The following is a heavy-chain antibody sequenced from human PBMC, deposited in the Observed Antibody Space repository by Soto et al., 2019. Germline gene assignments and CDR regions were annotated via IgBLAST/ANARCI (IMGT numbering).Heavy chain of an antibody. Sequence: PGGSLRLSCAASGFTFSSYAMSWVRQAPGKGLEWVSAISGSGGSTYYADSVKGRFTISRDNSKNTLYLQMNSLRAEDTAVYYCAKDLTGYCSGGSCYSFDEWGQGTLVTFSS. J-gene: IGHJ4*02. CDR2: ISGSGGST. D-gene: IGHD2-15*01. CDR1: GFTFSSYA. CDR3: AKDLTGYCSGGSCYSFDE. V-gene: IGHV3-23*01.